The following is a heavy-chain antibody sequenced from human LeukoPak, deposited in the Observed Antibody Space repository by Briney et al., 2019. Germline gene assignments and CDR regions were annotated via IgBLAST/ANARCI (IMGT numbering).Heavy chain of an antibody. CDR2: ILYDGINK. CDR1: GFTFSSYG. J-gene: IGHJ4*02. Sequence: GRSLRLSCAASGFTFSSYGMHWVRQAPGKGLEWVAVILYDGINKYYADSVKGRFTISRDNPKNTLYLQMDSLRAEDTAVYYCARWGQLGGFDYWGQGTLVTVSS. D-gene: IGHD6-6*01. V-gene: IGHV3-30*03. CDR3: ARWGQLGGFDY.